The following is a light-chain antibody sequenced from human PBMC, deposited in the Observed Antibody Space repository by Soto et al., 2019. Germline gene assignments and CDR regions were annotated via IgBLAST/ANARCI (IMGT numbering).Light chain of an antibody. Sequence: QSVLTQPPSASGTPGQRVTISCSGSSSNIGRNYVPWDQQLPGTAPTVLLYKDEQRPSGVPDRFSGSKSGPSASLAISGLRSEAEAECYCAAWDDGLGGYVIFGGGTKLTVL. CDR2: KDE. J-gene: IGLJ2*01. CDR3: AAWDDGLGGYVI. V-gene: IGLV1-47*01. CDR1: SSNIGRNY.